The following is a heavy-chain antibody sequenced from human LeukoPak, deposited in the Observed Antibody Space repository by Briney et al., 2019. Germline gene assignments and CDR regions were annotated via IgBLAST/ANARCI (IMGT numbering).Heavy chain of an antibody. CDR3: ARVNTTADAFDI. CDR1: GGSISSYY. CDR2: IYYSGST. V-gene: IGHV4-59*01. D-gene: IGHD1-14*01. J-gene: IGHJ3*02. Sequence: ASETLSLTWTVSGGSISSYYWSWIRQPPGKGLEWIGYIYYSGSTNYNPSLKSRVTISVDTSKNQFSLKLSSVTAADTAVYYCARVNTTADAFDIWGQGTMVTVSS.